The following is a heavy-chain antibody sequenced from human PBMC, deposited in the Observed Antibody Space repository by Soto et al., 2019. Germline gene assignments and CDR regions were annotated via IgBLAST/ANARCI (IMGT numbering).Heavy chain of an antibody. CDR1: GGSVSSGSYY. CDR3: ARAVYSYLYYYGMDV. CDR2: IYYSGST. Sequence: PSETLSLTCTVSGGSVSSGSYYWSWIRQPPGKGLEWIGYIYYSGSTNYSPSLKSRVTISVDTSKNQFSLKLSSVTAADTAVYYCARAVYSYLYYYGMDVWGQGTTVTVSS. J-gene: IGHJ6*02. V-gene: IGHV4-61*01. D-gene: IGHD5-18*01.